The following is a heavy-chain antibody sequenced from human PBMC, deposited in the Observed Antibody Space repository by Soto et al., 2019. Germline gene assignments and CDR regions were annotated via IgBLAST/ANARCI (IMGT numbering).Heavy chain of an antibody. Sequence: PGGSLRLSCTVLGFTLTNEYMNWVRQAPGKGLEWVSSISSRSTFINYADSVKGRFTISRDNDKGLVYLQMNSLRAEDTAVYYCARDAPLLMIVVVGVDDFWGQGTLVTVSS. CDR1: GFTLTNEY. V-gene: IGHV3-21*06. D-gene: IGHD3-22*01. CDR2: ISSRSTFI. CDR3: ARDAPLLMIVVVGVDDF. J-gene: IGHJ4*02.